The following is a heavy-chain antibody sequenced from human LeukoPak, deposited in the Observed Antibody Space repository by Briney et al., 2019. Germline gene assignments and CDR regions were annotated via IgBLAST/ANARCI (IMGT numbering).Heavy chain of an antibody. J-gene: IGHJ5*02. Sequence: SETLSLTCAVYGWSFNDYYWNWIRQPPGKGLEWIVEINARGGTNFNPSLKSRVTISVDTSKNQFSLRLTSMIAADTAVYYCARGQVPAARGYNWFDPWGQGTLVTVSS. D-gene: IGHD2-2*01. CDR3: ARGQVPAARGYNWFDP. CDR1: GWSFNDYY. V-gene: IGHV4-34*01. CDR2: INARGGT.